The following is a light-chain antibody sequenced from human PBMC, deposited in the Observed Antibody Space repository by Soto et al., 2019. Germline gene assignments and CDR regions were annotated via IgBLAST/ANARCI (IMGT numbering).Light chain of an antibody. CDR2: EVN. Sequence: SVLTQPPSASGSPGQSVTISCTGASSVVGAYNYVSWYQQHPGKAPKLVIYEVNKRPSGVPDRFSGSKSGTTASLIVSGLQAEDEADYYCSSYAGSNDLGVFGGGTKLTVL. V-gene: IGLV2-8*01. J-gene: IGLJ3*02. CDR1: SSVVGAYNY. CDR3: SSYAGSNDLGV.